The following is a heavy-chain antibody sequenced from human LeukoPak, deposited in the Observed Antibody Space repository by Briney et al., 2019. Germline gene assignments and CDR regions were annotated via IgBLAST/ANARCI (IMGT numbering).Heavy chain of an antibody. V-gene: IGHV4-59*01. CDR2: IYYSGST. CDR3: ARDLKYGDYLNWFDP. Sequence: SETLSLTCTVSGGSISSYYWSWLRQPPGKGLEWIGYIYYSGSTNYNPSLKSRVTISVDTSKNQFSLKLSSVTAADTAVYYCARDLKYGDYLNWFDPWGQGTLVTVSS. J-gene: IGHJ5*02. D-gene: IGHD4-17*01. CDR1: GGSISSYY.